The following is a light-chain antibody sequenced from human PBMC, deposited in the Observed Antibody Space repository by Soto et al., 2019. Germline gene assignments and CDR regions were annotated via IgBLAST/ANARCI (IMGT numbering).Light chain of an antibody. CDR2: DVS. Sequence: QSALTQPASVSGSPGQSITISCTGAGGDVGSFDSVSWYQQHPGKAPKLMIYDVSNRPSGVSNRFSGSKSGNTASLTISGLQAEDEDCCSCSRSSPLDVFGTGTKLTVL. V-gene: IGLV2-14*01. CDR3: CSCSRSSPLDV. J-gene: IGLJ1*01. CDR1: GGDVGSFDS.